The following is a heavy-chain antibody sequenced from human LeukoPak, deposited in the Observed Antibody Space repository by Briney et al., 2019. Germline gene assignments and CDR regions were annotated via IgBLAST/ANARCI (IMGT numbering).Heavy chain of an antibody. CDR2: IKQDGSEK. Sequence: GGSLRLSCAASGFTFSSYWMSWARQAPGKELEWVANIKQDGSEKYYVDSVKGRFTISRDNAKNSLYLQMNSLRAEDTAVYFCARDVARTPAAFDIWGQGTMVTVSS. J-gene: IGHJ3*02. D-gene: IGHD1-1*01. CDR3: ARDVARTPAAFDI. V-gene: IGHV3-7*01. CDR1: GFTFSSYW.